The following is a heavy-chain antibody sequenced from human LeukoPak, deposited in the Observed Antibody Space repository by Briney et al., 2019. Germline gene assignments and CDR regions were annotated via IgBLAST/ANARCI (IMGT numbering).Heavy chain of an antibody. CDR2: IIPIFGTA. Sequence: SVKVSYKASGGTFSSYAISWVRQAPGQGLEWMGGIIPIFGTANYAQKFQGRVTITTDESTSTAYMELSSLRSEDTAVYYCARVVVVPADYYYYYMDVWGKGTTVTVSS. CDR3: ARVVVVPADYYYYYMDV. CDR1: GGTFSSYA. J-gene: IGHJ6*03. V-gene: IGHV1-69*05. D-gene: IGHD2-2*01.